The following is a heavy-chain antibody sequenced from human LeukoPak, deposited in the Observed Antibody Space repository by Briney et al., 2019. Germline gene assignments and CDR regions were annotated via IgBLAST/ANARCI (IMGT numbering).Heavy chain of an antibody. Sequence: PGGSLRLSCAASGFIFSSYSMNWVRQAPGKGLEWVSYISSSSSAMSCADSVKGRFTISRDNAKSSLYLQMNSLRAEDTAVYYCARGHYDSGFSFDYWGQGTLVTVSS. CDR3: ARGHYDSGFSFDY. J-gene: IGHJ4*02. D-gene: IGHD3-10*01. V-gene: IGHV3-48*01. CDR2: ISSSSSAM. CDR1: GFIFSSYS.